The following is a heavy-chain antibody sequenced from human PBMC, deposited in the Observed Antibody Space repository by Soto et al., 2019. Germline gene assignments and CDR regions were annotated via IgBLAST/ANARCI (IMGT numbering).Heavy chain of an antibody. J-gene: IGHJ5*02. CDR2: IYYSGST. D-gene: IGHD3-22*01. Sequence: SETLSLTCTVSGGSISSGGYYWSWIRQHPGKGLEWIGYIYYSGSTYYNPSLKSRVTISVDTSKNQFSLKLSSVTAADTAVYYCASMGLGYYDSRANWFDPWGQGTLVTVSS. V-gene: IGHV4-31*03. CDR1: GGSISSGGYY. CDR3: ASMGLGYYDSRANWFDP.